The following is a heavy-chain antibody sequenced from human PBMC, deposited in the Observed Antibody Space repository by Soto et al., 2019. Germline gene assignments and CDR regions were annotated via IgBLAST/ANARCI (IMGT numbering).Heavy chain of an antibody. V-gene: IGHV3-48*02. CDR2: ISGSGGTI. D-gene: IGHD1-26*01. CDR3: ARDRVGLVYFDY. J-gene: IGHJ4*02. CDR1: GFTLSNYT. Sequence: EVQLVVSGGGLVQPGGSLRLSCAASGFTLSNYTMNWVRQAPGKGLEWVSYISGSGGTIYYADSVKGRFTMSRDNAKNSVYLQMSSLRDEDTAVYYCARDRVGLVYFDYWGQGTLVTVSS.